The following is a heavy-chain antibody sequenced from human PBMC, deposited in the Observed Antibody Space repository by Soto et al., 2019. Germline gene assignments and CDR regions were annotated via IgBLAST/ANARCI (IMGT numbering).Heavy chain of an antibody. CDR3: ACCGHSYKIDN. D-gene: IGHD2-21*01. CDR1: GGSISSYY. Sequence: SETLSLTCTVSGGSISSYYWSWIRQPPGKGLEWIGEMFHDGASNYNPSLKSRVAISIDTSKNQFSLTLTSVTAADTAMYYCACCGHSYKIDNWGQGTLVTVSS. CDR2: MFHDGAS. V-gene: IGHV4-59*12. J-gene: IGHJ4*02.